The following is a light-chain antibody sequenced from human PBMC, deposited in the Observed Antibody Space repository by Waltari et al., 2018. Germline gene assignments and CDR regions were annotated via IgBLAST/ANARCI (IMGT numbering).Light chain of an antibody. CDR3: QQYFSTPPVT. CDR1: QSVLYSSNNKNY. Sequence: DIVMTQSPDSLAVSLGERATIHCKSSQSVLYSSNNKNYLAWYQQKSGQPPKLLIYWASTRESGVPDRFSGSGSGTDVTLTISSLQAEDVAVYYCQQYFSTPPVTFGGGTKVEIK. CDR2: WAS. V-gene: IGKV4-1*01. J-gene: IGKJ4*01.